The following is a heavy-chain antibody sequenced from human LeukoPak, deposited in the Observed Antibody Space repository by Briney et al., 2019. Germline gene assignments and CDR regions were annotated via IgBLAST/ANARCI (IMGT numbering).Heavy chain of an antibody. Sequence: SETLPLTCTVSGGSISNYYWSWIRQPPGKGLEWIAYIDYRGSTTYNPSLKSRVTISVDTSRNQFSLKLSSVTAADTAVYYCARSRSGYSYDHAAFDIWGQGTMVTVSS. V-gene: IGHV4-59*01. CDR2: IDYRGST. J-gene: IGHJ3*02. CDR1: GGSISNYY. CDR3: ARSRSGYSYDHAAFDI. D-gene: IGHD5-18*01.